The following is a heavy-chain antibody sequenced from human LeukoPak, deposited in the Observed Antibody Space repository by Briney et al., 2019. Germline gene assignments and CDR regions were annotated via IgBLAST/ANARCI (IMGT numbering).Heavy chain of an antibody. D-gene: IGHD6-19*01. CDR3: ARHPGAIAVAGNFDY. CDR2: IWYDGSKK. V-gene: IGHV3-33*01. Sequence: PGRSLRLSCAASGFSFSSYGMHWVRQAPGKGLEWVAVIWYDGSKKYYADSVKGRFIISRDNSKNTLYLQMNSLRAEDTAVYYCARHPGAIAVAGNFDYWGQGTLVTVSS. CDR1: GFSFSSYG. J-gene: IGHJ4*02.